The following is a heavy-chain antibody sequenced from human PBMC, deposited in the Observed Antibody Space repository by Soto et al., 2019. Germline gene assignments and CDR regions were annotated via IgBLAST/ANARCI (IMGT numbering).Heavy chain of an antibody. V-gene: IGHV3-23*01. CDR1: GFTFSSYA. D-gene: IGHD3-3*01. CDR3: AKDTIFLEWSYGMDV. CDR2: ISGSGGST. J-gene: IGHJ6*02. Sequence: GGSLGLSCVASGFTFSSYAMSWVRQAPGKGLEWVSAISGSGGSTYYADSVKGRFTISRDNSKNTLYLQMNSLRAEDTAVYYCAKDTIFLEWSYGMDVWGQGNTVTVSS.